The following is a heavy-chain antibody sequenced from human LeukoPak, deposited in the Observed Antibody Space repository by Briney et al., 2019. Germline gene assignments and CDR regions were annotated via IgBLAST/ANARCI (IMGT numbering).Heavy chain of an antibody. D-gene: IGHD2-8*01. CDR2: INAGNGHT. V-gene: IGHV1-3*01. CDR3: ARSALGYCTNGVCRSFDY. J-gene: IGHJ4*02. Sequence: ASVKVSCKASGYTFSNYAIHWVRQAPGQRFEWMGWINAGNGHTKYSQNFQGRVTITRDSSASTVYMELSSLRSEDTAVYYCARSALGYCTNGVCRSFDYWGQGTLVTVSS. CDR1: GYTFSNYA.